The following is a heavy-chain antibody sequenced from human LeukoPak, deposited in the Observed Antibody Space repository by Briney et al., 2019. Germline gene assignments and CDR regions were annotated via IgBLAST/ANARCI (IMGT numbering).Heavy chain of an antibody. V-gene: IGHV4-39*07. Sequence: SETLSLTCTVSGGSISSSGYYWGWIRQPPGKGLEWIGYIYQSGNTNYNPSLKSRLTMSIDTSKNQFSLNLSSVTAADTAVYYCARATYGSGSYYVVNFDYWGQGALVTVSS. CDR2: IYQSGNT. D-gene: IGHD3-10*01. J-gene: IGHJ4*02. CDR1: GGSISSSGYY. CDR3: ARATYGSGSYYVVNFDY.